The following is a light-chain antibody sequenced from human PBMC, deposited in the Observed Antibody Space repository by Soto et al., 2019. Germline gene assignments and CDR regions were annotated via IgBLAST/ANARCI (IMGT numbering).Light chain of an antibody. V-gene: IGKV3-20*01. CDR2: AAS. CDR1: QSVTSSF. Sequence: EIVLTQSPGTLSLSPGERATLSCRASQSVTSSFVAWYQQKPGQAPRLLIYAASSRATGIPDRFSGSGSGTGFTLTISRLEPEDFAVYYCQQYGNSEWTFGQGTKVEIK. CDR3: QQYGNSEWT. J-gene: IGKJ1*01.